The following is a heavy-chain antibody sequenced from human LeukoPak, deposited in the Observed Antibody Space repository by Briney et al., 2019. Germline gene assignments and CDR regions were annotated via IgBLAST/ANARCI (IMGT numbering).Heavy chain of an antibody. J-gene: IGHJ4*02. Sequence: GASVKVSCKTSGYRFSDYGISWVRQGPGQGLQWMGWSNTYNGNTENAQSLQGRATMTIDTATATAYLELRSLVSDDTAVYYCARDLGEGARRDLDFWGQGTLVTVSS. CDR2: SNTYNGNT. CDR3: ARDLGEGARRDLDF. V-gene: IGHV1-18*01. CDR1: GYRFSDYG. D-gene: IGHD1-26*01.